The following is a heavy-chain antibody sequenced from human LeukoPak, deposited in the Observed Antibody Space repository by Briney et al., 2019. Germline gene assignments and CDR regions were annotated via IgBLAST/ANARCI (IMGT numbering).Heavy chain of an antibody. CDR3: ARDRPGIAVAGDAFDI. CDR2: IYNRGST. CDR1: GGSISSYY. Sequence: PLETLSLTCTVSGGSISSYYWSWIRQPPGKGLEWIGYIYNRGSTNYNPSLKSRVTISVDTSKNQFSLKLRSVTAADTAVYYCARDRPGIAVAGDAFDIWGQGTMVTVSS. D-gene: IGHD6-19*01. V-gene: IGHV4-59*01. J-gene: IGHJ3*02.